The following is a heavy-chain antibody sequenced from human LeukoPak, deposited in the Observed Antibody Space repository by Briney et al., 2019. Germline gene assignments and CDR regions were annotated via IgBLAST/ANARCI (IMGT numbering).Heavy chain of an antibody. Sequence: GGSLRLSCAASGFIFSNAWMSWDRQAPGKGLEGIGRIKSKTAGGTADYAAPVKGRFTISRDDSKNALYLQMNSLTTEDTAVYYCTTDLHDYWGQGTLVTVSS. CDR2: IKSKTAGGTA. J-gene: IGHJ4*02. CDR1: GFIFSNAW. V-gene: IGHV3-15*01. CDR3: TTDLHDY.